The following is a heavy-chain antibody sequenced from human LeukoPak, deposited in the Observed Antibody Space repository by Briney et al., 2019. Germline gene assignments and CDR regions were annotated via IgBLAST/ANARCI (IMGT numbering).Heavy chain of an antibody. J-gene: IGHJ4*02. V-gene: IGHV3-23*01. CDR2: IGGSGDIT. CDR3: AKGNDGVDY. D-gene: IGHD1-1*01. CDR1: GFTFNNYA. Sequence: PGGSLRLSCAASGFTFNNYAMSWVRQAPGKGLEWVSTIGGSGDITYYADSVKGRFTISTDNTKKTLYLQMNGLRAEDTAVYYCAKGNDGVDYWGQGTLVTVSS.